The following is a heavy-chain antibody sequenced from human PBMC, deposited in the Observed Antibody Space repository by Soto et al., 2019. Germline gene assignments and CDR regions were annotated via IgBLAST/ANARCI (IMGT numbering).Heavy chain of an antibody. CDR2: ISYDGSNK. CDR3: AKDQQGSSWYYRLHTNWFDP. J-gene: IGHJ5*02. V-gene: IGHV3-30*18. Sequence: QVQLVESGGGVVQPGRSLRLSCAASGFTFSSYGMHWVRQAPGKGLEWVAVISYDGSNKYYADSVKGRFTISRDNSKNALYLKMNSLRAEDTAVYYCAKDQQGSSWYYRLHTNWFDPWGQGTLVTVSS. D-gene: IGHD6-13*01. CDR1: GFTFSSYG.